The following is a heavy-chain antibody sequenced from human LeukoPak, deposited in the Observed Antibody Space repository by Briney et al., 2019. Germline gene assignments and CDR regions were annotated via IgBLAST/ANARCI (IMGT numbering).Heavy chain of an antibody. CDR1: GGSVSSGSYY. J-gene: IGHJ4*02. D-gene: IGHD2-15*01. Sequence: SETLSLTCTVPGGSVSSGSYYWSWIRQPPGKGLEWIGYIYYSGSTNYNPSLKSRVTISVDTSKNQFSLKLSSVTAADTAVYYCASIVAATVDYWGQGTLVTVSS. CDR3: ASIVAATVDY. CDR2: IYYSGST. V-gene: IGHV4-61*01.